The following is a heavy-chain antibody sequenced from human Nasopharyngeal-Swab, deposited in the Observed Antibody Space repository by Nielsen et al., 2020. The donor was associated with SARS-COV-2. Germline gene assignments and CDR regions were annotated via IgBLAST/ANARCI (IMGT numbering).Heavy chain of an antibody. CDR1: GDTFNNNA. Sequence: SVKVSCKASGDTFNNNAISWVRQAPGQGLEWMGGIIPIYGTTNRAQKFKGRLTITADDTTNTAYMELSSLRSEDTAVYYCARESLPSYYDDSRGYAGYAFDIWGQGTMVTVSS. J-gene: IGHJ3*02. V-gene: IGHV1-69*13. CDR2: IIPIYGTT. D-gene: IGHD3-22*01. CDR3: ARESLPSYYDDSRGYAGYAFDI.